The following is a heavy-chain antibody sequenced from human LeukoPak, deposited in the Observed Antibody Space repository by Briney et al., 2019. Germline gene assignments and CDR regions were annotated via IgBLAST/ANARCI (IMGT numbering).Heavy chain of an antibody. D-gene: IGHD3-22*01. V-gene: IGHV3-53*01. CDR1: GFTFSTYV. CDR2: IYSGGST. CDR3: AREGYDSSGYSGMDV. Sequence: GGSLRLSCTASGFTFSTYVMHWVRQAPGKGLEWVSVIYSGGSTYYADSVKGRSTISRDNSKNTLYLQMNSLRAEDTAVYYCAREGYDSSGYSGMDVWGQGTTVTVSS. J-gene: IGHJ6*02.